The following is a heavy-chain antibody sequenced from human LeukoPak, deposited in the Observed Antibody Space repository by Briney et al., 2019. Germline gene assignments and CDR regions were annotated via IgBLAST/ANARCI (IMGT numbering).Heavy chain of an antibody. CDR3: ARGYSSLDYYYYMDV. CDR1: GYTLTRYD. V-gene: IGHV1-8*01. CDR2: MNPNSGNT. D-gene: IGHD2-21*01. J-gene: IGHJ6*03. Sequence: ASVKVSCKASGYTLTRYDINGVRQATGQGVEGMGWMNPNSGNTGYAQKFQGRVTMTRNTSISTAYMELSSLRSEDTAVYYCARGYSSLDYYYYMDVWGKGTTVTVSS.